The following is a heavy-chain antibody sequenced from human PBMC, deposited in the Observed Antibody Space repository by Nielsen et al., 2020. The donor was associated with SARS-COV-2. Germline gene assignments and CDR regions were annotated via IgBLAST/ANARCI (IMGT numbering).Heavy chain of an antibody. Sequence: ASVKVSCKASGYTFTSYGISWVRQAPGQGLEWMGWISAYNGNTNYAQKFQGRVTMTRNTSISTAYMELSSLRAEDTAVYYCAVPTVDIVATIGPYYFDYWGQGTLVTVSS. CDR2: ISAYNGNT. D-gene: IGHD5-12*01. V-gene: IGHV1-18*01. CDR3: AVPTVDIVATIGPYYFDY. CDR1: GYTFTSYG. J-gene: IGHJ4*02.